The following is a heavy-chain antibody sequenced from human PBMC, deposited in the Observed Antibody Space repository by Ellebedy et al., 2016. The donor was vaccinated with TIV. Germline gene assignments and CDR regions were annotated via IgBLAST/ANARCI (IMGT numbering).Heavy chain of an antibody. CDR2: ISAYNGNT. Sequence: ASVKVSXKASGGTFSSYAISWVRQAPGQGLEWMGWISAYNGNTNYAQKLQGRVTMTTDTSTSTAYMELRSLRSDDTAVYYCARSTGSYSDYWGQGTLVTVSS. V-gene: IGHV1-18*01. J-gene: IGHJ4*02. CDR3: ARSTGSYSDY. CDR1: GGTFSSYA. D-gene: IGHD1-26*01.